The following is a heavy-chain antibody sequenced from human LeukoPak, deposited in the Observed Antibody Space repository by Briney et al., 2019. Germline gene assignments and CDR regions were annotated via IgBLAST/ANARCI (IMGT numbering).Heavy chain of an antibody. V-gene: IGHV1-69*05. CDR2: IIPIFGTA. J-gene: IGHJ4*02. D-gene: IGHD2-2*01. Sequence: ASVKVSCKASGGTFSSYAISWVRQAPGQGLEWMGGIIPIFGTANYAQKFQGRVTITTDESTSTAYMELSNLRSEDTAVYYCARGDIVVVPAATGYYFDYWGQGTLVTVSS. CDR1: GGTFSSYA. CDR3: ARGDIVVVPAATGYYFDY.